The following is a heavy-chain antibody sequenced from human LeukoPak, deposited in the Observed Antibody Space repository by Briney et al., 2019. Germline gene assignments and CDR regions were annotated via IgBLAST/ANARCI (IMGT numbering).Heavy chain of an antibody. Sequence: PGGSLRLSCAASGFTFSSYDMHWVHQATGKGLEWVSAIGTAGDPYYPGSVKGRFTISRENAKNSLYLQMNSLRAGDTAVYYCARAGAGYYYYGMDVWGQGTTVTVSS. D-gene: IGHD3-10*01. CDR2: IGTAGDP. V-gene: IGHV3-13*05. J-gene: IGHJ6*02. CDR3: ARAGAGYYYYGMDV. CDR1: GFTFSSYD.